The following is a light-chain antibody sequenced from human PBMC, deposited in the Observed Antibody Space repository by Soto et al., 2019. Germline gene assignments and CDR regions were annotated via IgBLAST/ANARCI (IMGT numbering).Light chain of an antibody. CDR3: QQYGSSPIT. Sequence: EIVLTQSPGTLSLSPGERATLSCRASQSITTNYLAWYQQRPGQAPRLLIYRSSSRATGIPDRFSGSGSGTDFTLTNSRLEPEDCAVYYCQQYGSSPITFGQGTRLEIK. J-gene: IGKJ5*01. V-gene: IGKV3-20*01. CDR2: RSS. CDR1: QSITTNY.